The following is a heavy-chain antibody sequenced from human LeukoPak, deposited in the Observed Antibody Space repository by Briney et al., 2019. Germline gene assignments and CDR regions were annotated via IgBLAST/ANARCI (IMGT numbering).Heavy chain of an antibody. CDR1: GDSVSRNSAA. Sequence: HTLSLTYAICGDSVSRNSAAWHWLRQSPSRALEWLGRTYYRSKWYKDYAVSVKSRIPINPDTSKTQFSLQLNSVTPEHTAVYYCSRVHKAFDGARDTFDIWGQGTMVTVSS. J-gene: IGHJ3*02. CDR3: SRVHKAFDGARDTFDI. V-gene: IGHV6-1*01. CDR2: TYYRSKWYK. D-gene: IGHD3-10*01.